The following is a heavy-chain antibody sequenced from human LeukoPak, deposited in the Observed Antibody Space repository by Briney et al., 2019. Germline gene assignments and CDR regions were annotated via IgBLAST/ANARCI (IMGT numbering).Heavy chain of an antibody. V-gene: IGHV3-7*01. CDR3: ARDAIYGGNSSSLGYIAFALFGY. CDR2: IKQDGSEK. D-gene: IGHD4-23*01. Sequence: GGSLRLSCAASGFTFSSYWMSWVRQAPGKGLEWVANIKQDGSEKYYVDSVKGRFTISRDNAKNSLYLQMNSLRAEDTAVYYCARDAIYGGNSSSLGYIAFALFGYWGQGTLVTVSS. J-gene: IGHJ4*02. CDR1: GFTFSSYW.